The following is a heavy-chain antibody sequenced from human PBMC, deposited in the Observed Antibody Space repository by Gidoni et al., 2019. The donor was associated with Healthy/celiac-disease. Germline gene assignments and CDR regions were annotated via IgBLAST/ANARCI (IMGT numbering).Heavy chain of an antibody. CDR1: GFTFRSYS. CDR3: ASFGSYCSGGSCSWY. V-gene: IGHV3-21*01. J-gene: IGHJ4*02. Sequence: EVQLVESGGGLVKPGGSLRLSSASSGFTFRSYSMNWVLKAPGKGLEWVSSISSSSSYIYYADSVKGRFTISRDNAKNSLYLQMNSLRAEDTAVYYCASFGSYCSGGSCSWYWGQGTLVTVSS. D-gene: IGHD2-15*01. CDR2: ISSSSSYI.